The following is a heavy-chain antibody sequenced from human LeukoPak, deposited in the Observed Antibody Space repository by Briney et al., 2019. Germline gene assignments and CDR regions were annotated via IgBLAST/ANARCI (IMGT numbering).Heavy chain of an antibody. CDR2: ISYDGSNK. V-gene: IGHV3-30-3*01. D-gene: IGHD5-24*01. J-gene: IGHJ4*02. Sequence: GESLRLSCAASGFTFSRYWIHWVRQAPGKGLEWVAVISYDGSNKYYADSVKGRFTISRDNSKNTLYLQMNSLRAEDTAVYYCATEMAALDYWGQGTLVTVSS. CDR1: GFTFSRYW. CDR3: ATEMAALDY.